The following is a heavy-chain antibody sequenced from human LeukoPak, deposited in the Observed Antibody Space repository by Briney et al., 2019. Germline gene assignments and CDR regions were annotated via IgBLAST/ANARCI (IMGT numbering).Heavy chain of an antibody. Sequence: GGSLRLSCTTSGFILSNHGMHWVRQAPGKGLEWVAVFWAHGRSQYYADSVKGRFSISRDISRSTVHLQVNSLRAEDTAIYYCARDDDTSSHYSLFEYWGQGTRVTVSS. V-gene: IGHV3-33*01. J-gene: IGHJ4*02. CDR1: GFILSNHG. CDR2: FWAHGRSQ. CDR3: ARDDDTSSHYSLFEY. D-gene: IGHD3-22*01.